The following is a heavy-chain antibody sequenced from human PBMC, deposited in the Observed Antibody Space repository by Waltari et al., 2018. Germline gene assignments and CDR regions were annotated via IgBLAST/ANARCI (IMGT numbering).Heavy chain of an antibody. V-gene: IGHV6-1*01. D-gene: IGHD1-7*01. CDR1: GDSVSSNSA. CDR2: TYYKSKWYY. J-gene: IGHJ5*02. CDR3: ARSPRIDWNYIWASWFDP. Sequence: QVQLQQSGPGLVRPSQTLSLTCAMSGDSVSSNSAWHWIRQSPSPVLEWLGRTYYKSKWYYDYAPSLQGRITINPDTSNNQFSLQLNSVTPEDTAVYYCARSPRIDWNYIWASWFDPWGRGTLVTVSS.